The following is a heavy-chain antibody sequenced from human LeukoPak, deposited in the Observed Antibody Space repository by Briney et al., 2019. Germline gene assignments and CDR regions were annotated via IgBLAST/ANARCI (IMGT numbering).Heavy chain of an antibody. CDR1: GYTFTSYD. J-gene: IGHJ4*02. Sequence: ASVKVSCKASGYTFTSYDINWVRQATGQGLEWMGWMNPNSGNTGYARKFQGRVTMTRDTSTSTVYMELSSLRSEDTAVYYCGLVATGPDYWGQGTLVTVSS. V-gene: IGHV1-8*01. CDR3: GLVATGPDY. D-gene: IGHD5-12*01. CDR2: MNPNSGNT.